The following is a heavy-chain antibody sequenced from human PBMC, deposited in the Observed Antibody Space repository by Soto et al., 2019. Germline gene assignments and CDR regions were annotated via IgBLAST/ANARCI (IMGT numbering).Heavy chain of an antibody. J-gene: IGHJ5*02. CDR2: IKQDGSER. CDR1: GFTFSSYW. Sequence: EVQVVESGGGLVQPGGSLILSCVASGFTFSSYWMSWVRQAPGKGLEWVANIKQDGSERHYMDSVKGRFTISRDNAKNSLDLLMNTLKTEDTAMYYCARDGPLSSPTSGWFDPWGQGTLVIVSS. D-gene: IGHD2-2*01. V-gene: IGHV3-7*03. CDR3: ARDGPLSSPTSGWFDP.